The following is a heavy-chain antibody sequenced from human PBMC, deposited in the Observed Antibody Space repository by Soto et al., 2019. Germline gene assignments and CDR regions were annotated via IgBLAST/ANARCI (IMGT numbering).Heavy chain of an antibody. CDR1: GYSFHNSG. D-gene: IGHD1-1*01. V-gene: IGHV1-18*01. J-gene: IGHJ5*01. CDR2: ISVLNGYA. Sequence: QVQLVQSGPELKKPGASVKVSCKTSGYSFHNSGISWVRQAPGQGLEWMGWISVLNGYAHYGQKFQGRVIMTADTFTSTAYMEFRGLRSDDTAMYYCSKNGTTWFASWGQGTPVTVSS. CDR3: SKNGTTWFAS.